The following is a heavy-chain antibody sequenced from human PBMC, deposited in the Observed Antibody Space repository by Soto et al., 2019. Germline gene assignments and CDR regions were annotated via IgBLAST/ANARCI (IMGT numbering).Heavy chain of an antibody. V-gene: IGHV1-46*01. CDR3: ARDQIVGPLAYCGGDCYDPTYYYYGMDV. J-gene: IGHJ6*02. Sequence: ASVKVSCKASGYTFTSYYMHWVRQAPGQGLEWMGIINPSGGSTSYAQKFQGRVTMTRDTSTSTVYMELSSLRSEDTAVYYCARDQIVGPLAYCGGDCYDPTYYYYGMDVWGQGTTVTVSS. CDR1: GYTFTSYY. D-gene: IGHD2-21*02. CDR2: INPSGGST.